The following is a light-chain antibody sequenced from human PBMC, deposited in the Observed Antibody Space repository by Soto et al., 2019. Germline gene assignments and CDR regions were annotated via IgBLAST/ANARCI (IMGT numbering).Light chain of an antibody. J-gene: IGKJ4*01. CDR1: QSIGGF. CDR3: QQSYSTPLT. Sequence: DLQMTQSPSSLSVSVGDRVTITCRASQSIGGFLNWYQQKLGKAPKLLIYAASSLQSGVPSRFSGSGSGTDITLTISSLQPEDFATYYCQQSYSTPLTFGGGTKVEI. CDR2: AAS. V-gene: IGKV1-39*01.